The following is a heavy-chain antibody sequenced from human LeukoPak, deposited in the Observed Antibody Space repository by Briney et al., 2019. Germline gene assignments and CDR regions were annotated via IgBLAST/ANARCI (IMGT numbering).Heavy chain of an antibody. D-gene: IGHD3-16*01. J-gene: IGHJ3*02. CDR2: ISYRGST. CDR3: ASYTDAFDI. CDR1: GGSIASYY. Sequence: SETLSLTCTVSGGSIASYYWSWIRQFPGKGLEWIGYISYRGSTSYNPSLNSRVTISVDTSKNQFSLKLSSVTAADTAVYYCASYTDAFDIWGQGTMVTVSS. V-gene: IGHV4-59*08.